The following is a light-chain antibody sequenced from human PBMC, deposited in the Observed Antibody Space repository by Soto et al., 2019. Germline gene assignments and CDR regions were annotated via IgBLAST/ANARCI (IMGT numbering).Light chain of an antibody. CDR1: SSDVGGYNY. J-gene: IGLJ3*02. CDR3: SSYTGTSTLV. V-gene: IGLV2-14*01. CDR2: EVS. Sequence: QSVLSQPASVSGSPGQSITISCAGTSSDVGGYNYVSWYQQHPGKAPKLMISEVSNRPSGVSNRFSGSNSGNTASLTISGLQAEDEADYYCSSYTGTSTLVFGGGTKVTVL.